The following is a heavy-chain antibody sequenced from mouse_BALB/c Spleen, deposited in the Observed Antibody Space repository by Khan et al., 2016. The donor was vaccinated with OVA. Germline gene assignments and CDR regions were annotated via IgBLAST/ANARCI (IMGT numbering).Heavy chain of an antibody. CDR2: IWGGGGT. CDR1: GFSLSRNN. Sequence: QVQLKESGPGLVAPSQSLSITCNVSGFSLSRNNKHWVRKPPGKVRDWLGMIWGGGGTDYISSLKSRLSISKANSKSQVFLKMSSLQTDDTAMYYCARAYYRYDGYYAMDYWGQGTSVTVSS. V-gene: IGHV2-6-4*01. D-gene: IGHD2-14*01. J-gene: IGHJ4*01. CDR3: ARAYYRYDGYYAMDY.